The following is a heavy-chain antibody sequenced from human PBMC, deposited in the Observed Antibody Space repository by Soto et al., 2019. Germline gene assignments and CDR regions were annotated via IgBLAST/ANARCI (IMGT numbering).Heavy chain of an antibody. D-gene: IGHD4-17*01. CDR2: IIPALGTA. CDR3: ARPDFGDYWYFDL. Sequence: QDQLVQSGAEVKKPGSSVKVSCKASGGTFSSHTFSWVRQAPGQGREWMGRIIPALGTATYAQKFQGRVTITADESATTVYMELNSLRSEHTAVYYCARPDFGDYWYFDLWGRGTLVTVSS. V-gene: IGHV1-69*08. J-gene: IGHJ2*01. CDR1: GGTFSSHT.